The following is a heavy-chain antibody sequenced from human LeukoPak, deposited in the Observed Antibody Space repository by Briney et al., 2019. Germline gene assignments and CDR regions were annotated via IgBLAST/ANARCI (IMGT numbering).Heavy chain of an antibody. CDR1: GGSISSYY. Sequence: SETLSLTCTVSGGSISSYYWSWIRQPPGKGLEWIGYIYYSGSTHYNPSLKSRVTISVDTSKNQFSLKLSSVTAADTAVYYCARAGDYSNYGNYYYYGMDVWGQGTTVTVSS. J-gene: IGHJ6*02. CDR2: IYYSGST. D-gene: IGHD4-11*01. CDR3: ARAGDYSNYGNYYYYGMDV. V-gene: IGHV4-59*01.